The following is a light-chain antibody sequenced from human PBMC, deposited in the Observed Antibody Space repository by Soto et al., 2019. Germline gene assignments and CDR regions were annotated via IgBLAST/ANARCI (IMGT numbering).Light chain of an antibody. CDR1: SSDIGGYNY. J-gene: IGLJ1*01. Sequence: QYVLTQPASVSGSPGQSITISCTGTSSDIGGYNYVSWYQHHPGKAPKLMIYEVSNRPSGVANRFSGSKSGNTASLTISGLQAEDEADYYCSSLRVFRTGTKLTVL. CDR2: EVS. CDR3: SSLRV. V-gene: IGLV2-14*01.